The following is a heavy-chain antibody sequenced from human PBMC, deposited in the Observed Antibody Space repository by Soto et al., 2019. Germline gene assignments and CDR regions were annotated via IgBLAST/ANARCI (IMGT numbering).Heavy chain of an antibody. J-gene: IGHJ4*02. CDR1: GYSFTSYW. Sequence: PGDSLKISCKGSGYSFTSYWIGWVRQMPGKGLEWMGIIYPGDSDTRYSPSFQGQVTISADKSISTAYLQWSSLKASDTAMYYCAREFSDYYDSIGVFDDWGQGTLVTVSS. CDR2: IYPGDSDT. V-gene: IGHV5-51*01. D-gene: IGHD3-22*01. CDR3: AREFSDYYDSIGVFDD.